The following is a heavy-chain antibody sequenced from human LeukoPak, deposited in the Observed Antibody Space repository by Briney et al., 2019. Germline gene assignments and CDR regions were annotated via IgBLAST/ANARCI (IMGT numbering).Heavy chain of an antibody. CDR3: ARDISGDYVFGY. D-gene: IGHD4-17*01. J-gene: IGHJ4*02. Sequence: GGSLRLSCAASGFTVSSNYMSWVRQAPGKGLEWVSVIYSGGSTYYADSVKGRFTISRDNSKNTLYLQMNSLRAEDTAVYYCARDISGDYVFGYWGQGTLVTVSS. V-gene: IGHV3-66*01. CDR1: GFTVSSNY. CDR2: IYSGGST.